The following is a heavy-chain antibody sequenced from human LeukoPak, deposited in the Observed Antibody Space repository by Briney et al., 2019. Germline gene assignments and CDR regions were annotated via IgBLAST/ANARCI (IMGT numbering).Heavy chain of an antibody. CDR3: AKDLEIFGVASNWFDP. V-gene: IGHV3-30*02. J-gene: IGHJ5*02. D-gene: IGHD3-3*01. CDR2: IRYDGSNK. CDR1: GFTFSRYG. Sequence: GGSLRLSCAASGFTFSRYGMHWVRQAPGKGLEWVAFIRYDGSNKYYADSVKGRFTISRDNSKSTLYLQMNSLRAEDTAVYYCAKDLEIFGVASNWFDPWGQGTLVTVSS.